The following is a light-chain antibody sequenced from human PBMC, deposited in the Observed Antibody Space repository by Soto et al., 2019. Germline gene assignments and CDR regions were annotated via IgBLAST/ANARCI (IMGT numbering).Light chain of an antibody. CDR3: QQRRSWPRA. V-gene: IGKV3-11*01. J-gene: IGKJ1*01. CDR2: DAS. Sequence: IVLTQSPATLSLSPGERATLSCRASQSVSSYLAWYQHKPGQAPRLLIYDASNRATGIPARFSGSGSGTDFTLTISSLEPEDFAVYYCQQRRSWPRAFGQGTKVDIK. CDR1: QSVSSY.